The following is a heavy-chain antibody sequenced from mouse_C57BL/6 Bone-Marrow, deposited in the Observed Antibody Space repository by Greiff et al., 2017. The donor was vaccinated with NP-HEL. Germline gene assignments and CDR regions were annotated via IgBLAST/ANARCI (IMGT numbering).Heavy chain of an antibody. V-gene: IGHV1-26*01. Sequence: EVQLQQSGPELVKPGASVKISCKASGYTFTDYYMNWVKQSHGKSLEWIGDINPNNGGTSYNQKFKGKATLTVDKSSSTAYMELRSLTSEDSAVYYCARGFWGTVDYFDYWGQGTTLTVSS. CDR3: ARGFWGTVDYFDY. D-gene: IGHD1-1*01. CDR2: INPNNGGT. J-gene: IGHJ2*01. CDR1: GYTFTDYY.